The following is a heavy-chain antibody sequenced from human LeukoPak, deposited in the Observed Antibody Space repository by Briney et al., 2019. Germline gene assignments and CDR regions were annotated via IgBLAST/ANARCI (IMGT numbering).Heavy chain of an antibody. V-gene: IGHV3-23*01. CDR3: AKFDFWSGYYPEY. Sequence: GGPLRLSCAASGFTFSSNAMSWVRQAPGKGLEWVSAISGSGGSTYYADSVKGRFTISRDNSKNTLYLQMNSLRAEDTAVYYCAKFDFWSGYYPEYWGQGTLVTVSS. D-gene: IGHD3-3*01. J-gene: IGHJ4*02. CDR2: ISGSGGST. CDR1: GFTFSSNA.